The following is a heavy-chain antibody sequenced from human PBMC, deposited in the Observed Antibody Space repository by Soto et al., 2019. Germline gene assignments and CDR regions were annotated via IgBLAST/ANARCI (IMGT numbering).Heavy chain of an antibody. V-gene: IGHV3-30-3*01. CDR2: ISYDGSNK. D-gene: IGHD2-21*02. J-gene: IGHJ4*02. CDR1: GFTFSSYA. Sequence: GGSLRLSCAASGFTFSSYAMHWVRQAPGKGLEWVAVISYDGSNKYYADSVKGRFTISRDNSKNTLYLQMNSLRAEDTAVYYCARDHAYCGGDCYSGVFDYWGQGTLVTVSS. CDR3: ARDHAYCGGDCYSGVFDY.